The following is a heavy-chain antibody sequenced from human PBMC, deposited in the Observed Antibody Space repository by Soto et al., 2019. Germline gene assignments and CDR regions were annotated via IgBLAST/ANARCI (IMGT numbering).Heavy chain of an antibody. CDR2: ISGSGGST. V-gene: IGHV3-23*01. CDR3: AKSPRTGIAAATLDP. D-gene: IGHD6-13*01. Sequence: PGGSLRLSCAASGFTFSSYAMSWVRQAPGKGLEWVSAISGSGGSTYYADSVKGRFTISRDNSKNTLYLQMNSLRAEDTAVYYCAKSPRTGIAAATLDPWGQGTLVTAPQ. J-gene: IGHJ5*02. CDR1: GFTFSSYA.